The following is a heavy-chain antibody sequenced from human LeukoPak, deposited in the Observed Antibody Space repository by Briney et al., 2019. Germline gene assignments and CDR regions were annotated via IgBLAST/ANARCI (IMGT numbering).Heavy chain of an antibody. CDR1: GGTFSSYA. Sequence: GASVKVSCKASGGTFSSYAISWVRQAPGQGLEWMGGIIPIFGTANYAQKFQGRVTITADESTSTAYMELSSLRSEDTAVYYCARDTGEYQLLYYGMDVWGQGTTVTVSS. CDR2: IIPIFGTA. V-gene: IGHV1-69*13. J-gene: IGHJ6*02. D-gene: IGHD2-2*01. CDR3: ARDTGEYQLLYYGMDV.